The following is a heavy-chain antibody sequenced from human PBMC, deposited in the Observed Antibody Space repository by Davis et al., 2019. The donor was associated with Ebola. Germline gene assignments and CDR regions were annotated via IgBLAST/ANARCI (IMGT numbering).Heavy chain of an antibody. CDR2: ISSSGSTI. CDR1: GFTFSDYY. CDR3: ARDLVYSSSS. D-gene: IGHD6-6*01. J-gene: IGHJ5*02. V-gene: IGHV3-11*01. Sequence: GESLKISCAASGFTFSDYYMSWIRQAPGKGLEWVSYISSSGSTIYYADSVKGRFTISRDNAKNSLYLQMNSLRAEDTAVYYCARDLVYSSSSWGWGTLVTVSS.